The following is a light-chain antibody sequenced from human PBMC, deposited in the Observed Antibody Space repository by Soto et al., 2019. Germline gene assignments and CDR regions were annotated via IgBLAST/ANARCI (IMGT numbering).Light chain of an antibody. CDR2: DAS. CDR3: QQYKNWPL. J-gene: IGKJ5*01. Sequence: EIVLTQSPATLSLSPGERATLSCRASQSVSSYLAWYQQKPGQAPRLLIYDASNRATGIPARFSGSGFGTESTLTISSLQSEDFAVYYCQQYKNWPLFGQGTRLEIK. V-gene: IGKV3-11*01. CDR1: QSVSSY.